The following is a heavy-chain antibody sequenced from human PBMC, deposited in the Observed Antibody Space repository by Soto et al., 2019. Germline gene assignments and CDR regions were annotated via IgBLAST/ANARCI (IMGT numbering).Heavy chain of an antibody. CDR1: GGSISSGGYY. CDR3: ARAKKGIAAAENWFDP. Sequence: SETLSLTCTVSGGSISSGGYYWSWIRQHPGKGLEWIGYIYYSGSTYYNPSLKSRVTISVDTSKNQFSLKLSSVAAADTAVYYCARAKKGIAAAENWFDPWGQGTLVTVSS. D-gene: IGHD6-13*01. CDR2: IYYSGST. V-gene: IGHV4-31*03. J-gene: IGHJ5*02.